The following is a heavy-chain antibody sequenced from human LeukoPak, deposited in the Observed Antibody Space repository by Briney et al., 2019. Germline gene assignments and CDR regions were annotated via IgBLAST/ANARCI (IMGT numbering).Heavy chain of an antibody. V-gene: IGHV3-21*01. CDR3: ARDVSDGRSSTSCYNGNGFDY. CDR1: GFTFSSYS. J-gene: IGHJ4*02. Sequence: GGSLRLSCAASGFTFSSYSMNWVRQAPGKGLEWVSSISSSSSYIYYADSVKGRFTISRDNAKNSLYLQMNSLRAEDTAVYYCARDVSDGRSSTSCYNGNGFDYWGQGTLVTVSS. D-gene: IGHD2-2*02. CDR2: ISSSSSYI.